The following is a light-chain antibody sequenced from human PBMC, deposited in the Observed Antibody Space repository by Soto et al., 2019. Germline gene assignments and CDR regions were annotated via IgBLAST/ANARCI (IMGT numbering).Light chain of an antibody. Sequence: QSALTQPPSASGSPRQSVTISCTGTSSDVGGYNYVSWYQQHPGKAPKLMIYEVSKRPSGVPDRFSGSKSGNTASLTVSGLQAEDEADYYCRSYAGSNSLYVFGTGTKVTVL. V-gene: IGLV2-8*01. CDR3: RSYAGSNSLYV. CDR1: SSDVGGYNY. CDR2: EVS. J-gene: IGLJ1*01.